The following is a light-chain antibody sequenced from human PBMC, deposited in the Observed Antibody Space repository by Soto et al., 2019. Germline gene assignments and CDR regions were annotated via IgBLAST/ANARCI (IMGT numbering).Light chain of an antibody. V-gene: IGKV1-6*02. CDR3: LQDYTYPWT. J-gene: IGKJ1*01. Sequence: IQMTQSPSSLSASGRDRVTLTCRASQDIGNDLGWYQQKPGKAPNLLIYAASSLRSGVPSRFSGSGSGTHFTLTINSLQAEDSATYFCLQDYTYPWTFGQGTKVDIK. CDR1: QDIGND. CDR2: AAS.